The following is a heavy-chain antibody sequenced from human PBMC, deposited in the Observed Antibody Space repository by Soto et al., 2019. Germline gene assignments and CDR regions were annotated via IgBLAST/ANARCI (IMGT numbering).Heavy chain of an antibody. D-gene: IGHD3-3*01. CDR1: GGSISSYY. CDR3: ARGPYDSPSIYYYYYGMDV. CDR2: IYYSGST. Sequence: PSETLSLTCTVSGGSISSYYWSWIRQPPGKGLEWIGYIYYSGSTNYNPSLKSRVTISVDTSKNQFSLKLSSVTAADTAVYYCARGPYDSPSIYYYYYGMDVWGQGTTVTVS. V-gene: IGHV4-59*01. J-gene: IGHJ6*02.